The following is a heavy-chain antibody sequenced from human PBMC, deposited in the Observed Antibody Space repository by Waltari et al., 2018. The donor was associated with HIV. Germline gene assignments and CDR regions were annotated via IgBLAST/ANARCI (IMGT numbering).Heavy chain of an antibody. Sequence: EVQLVESGGGLVQPGRSLRLSCAASGFTFDDYAMHWVRQAPGKCLEWVSGITWNSNTIGYADSVKGRFTSSRDNAKSSRYLQMSSLRAEDTAFYDCAKVSCSSASCYVGGAFDIWGQGTMVTVSS. CDR1: GFTFDDYA. J-gene: IGHJ3*02. D-gene: IGHD2-2*01. CDR2: ITWNSNTI. V-gene: IGHV3-9*01. CDR3: AKVSCSSASCYVGGAFDI.